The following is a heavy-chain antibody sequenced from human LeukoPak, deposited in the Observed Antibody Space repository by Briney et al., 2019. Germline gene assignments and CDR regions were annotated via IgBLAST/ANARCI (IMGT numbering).Heavy chain of an antibody. CDR1: GGSISSYY. D-gene: IGHD3-22*01. CDR3: ARDMRGIYDSSGRDAFDI. CDR2: IYYSGST. V-gene: IGHV4-59*01. Sequence: PSETLSLTCTVSGGSISSYYWSWIRQPPGKGLEWIGYIYYSGSTNYNPSLKSRVTISVDTSKNQFSLKLSSVTAADTAVYYCARDMRGIYDSSGRDAFDIWGQGTMVTVSS. J-gene: IGHJ3*02.